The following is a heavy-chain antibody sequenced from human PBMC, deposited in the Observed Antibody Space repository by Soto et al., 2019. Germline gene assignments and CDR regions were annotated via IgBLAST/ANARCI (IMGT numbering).Heavy chain of an antibody. V-gene: IGHV1-2*02. CDR1: GYTFTGYY. CDR3: ARGGAHYYYYGMDV. D-gene: IGHD1-26*01. CDR2: INPNSGGT. J-gene: IGHJ6*02. Sequence: ASVKVSCKASGYTFTGYYMHWVRQAPGQGLEWMGWINPNSGGTNYAQKFQGRVTMTRGTSISTAYMELSRLRSDDTAVYYCARGGAHYYYYGMDVWGQGTTVTVSS.